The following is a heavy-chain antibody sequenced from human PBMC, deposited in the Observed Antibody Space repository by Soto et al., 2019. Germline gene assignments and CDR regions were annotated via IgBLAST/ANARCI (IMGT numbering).Heavy chain of an antibody. Sequence: PSETLSLTCNVSGGSISNYFSSWIRQPPGKGLEWIGYISDSGNTNYNPSLKSRVPISLDMSKNQFSLRLSSVTAADTAVYYCARTAAYRTGWFDLWGQGIRVTAPQ. D-gene: IGHD2-21*01. V-gene: IGHV4-59*01. J-gene: IGHJ5*02. CDR2: ISDSGNT. CDR3: ARTAAYRTGWFDL. CDR1: GGSISNYF.